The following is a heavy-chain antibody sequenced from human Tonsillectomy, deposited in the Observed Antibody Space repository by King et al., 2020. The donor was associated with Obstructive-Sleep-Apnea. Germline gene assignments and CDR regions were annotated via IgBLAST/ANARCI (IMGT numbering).Heavy chain of an antibody. J-gene: IGHJ4*02. CDR1: GFTFTNHA. Sequence: EVQLVESGGGLVQPGGSLRLSCGASGFTFTNHAMNWFRQAPGKGLQWFSSVVGIDDSTYYADSVKGRVTIPRDNSKNTVYLQMKSLRVEDTAIYYCAKGDTGYSSSWYVGDFDFWGQGTLVTVSS. CDR2: VVGIDDST. CDR3: AKGDTGYSSSWYVGDFDF. D-gene: IGHD6-13*01. V-gene: IGHV3-23*04.